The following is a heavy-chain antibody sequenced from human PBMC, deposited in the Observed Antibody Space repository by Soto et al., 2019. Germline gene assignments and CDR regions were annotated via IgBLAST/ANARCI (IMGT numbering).Heavy chain of an antibody. CDR3: ARGDDATWFDP. CDR2: IHYSGST. Sequence: QVHLQESGPGLVKPSQTLSLTCTVSGASISSGLNYWNWIRQHPGKGLEWIGSIHYSGSTYYNPSLKSRVAISVDTSNNHFSLKLNSVSAADTAVYFCARGDDATWFDPWGQGTRVTVSS. J-gene: IGHJ5*02. CDR1: GASISSGLNY. V-gene: IGHV4-31*03.